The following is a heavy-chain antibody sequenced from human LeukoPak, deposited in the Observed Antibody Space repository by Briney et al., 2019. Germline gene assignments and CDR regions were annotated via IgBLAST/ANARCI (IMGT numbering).Heavy chain of an antibody. V-gene: IGHV1-46*01. Sequence: GASVKVSCKASGYTFTSYYMHWVRQAPGQGLEWMGIINPSGGSTSYAQKFQGRVTMTRDTSTSTVYMELSSPRSEDTAVYYCARVEEGGTLKDWGQGTLVTVSS. D-gene: IGHD3-16*01. CDR1: GYTFTSYY. CDR3: ARVEEGGTLKD. CDR2: INPSGGST. J-gene: IGHJ4*02.